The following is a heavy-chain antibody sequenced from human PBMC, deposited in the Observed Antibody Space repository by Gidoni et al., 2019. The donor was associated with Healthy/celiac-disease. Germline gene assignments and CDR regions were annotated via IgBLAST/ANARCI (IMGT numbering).Heavy chain of an antibody. CDR2: ISGSGGST. D-gene: IGHD3-22*01. V-gene: IGHV3-23*01. Sequence: EVQLLESGGGLVQPGGSLRLSCAASGFTLCSYALSWVRQAPGKGLEWVSAISGSGGSTYYADSVKGRFTISRDNSKNTLYLQMNSLRAEDTAVYYCARQGYYDSSGYYDYWGQGTLVTVSS. J-gene: IGHJ4*02. CDR3: ARQGYYDSSGYYDY. CDR1: GFTLCSYA.